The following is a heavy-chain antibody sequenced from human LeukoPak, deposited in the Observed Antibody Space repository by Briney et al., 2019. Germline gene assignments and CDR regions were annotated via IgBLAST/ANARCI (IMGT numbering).Heavy chain of an antibody. Sequence: ASVKVSCKASGYTFTGYYMHWVRQAPGQGLEWMGWINPNSGGTNYAQKFQGRVTMTRDKSISTAYLQWSSLKASDTAVYYCARRDGPRVDYWGQGTLVTVSS. CDR3: ARRDGPRVDY. J-gene: IGHJ4*02. V-gene: IGHV1-2*02. CDR1: GYTFTGYY. D-gene: IGHD5-24*01. CDR2: INPNSGGT.